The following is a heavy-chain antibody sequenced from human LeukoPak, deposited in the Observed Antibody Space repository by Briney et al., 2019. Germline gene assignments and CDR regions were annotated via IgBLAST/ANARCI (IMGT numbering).Heavy chain of an antibody. J-gene: IGHJ1*01. Sequence: FGTANYAQKFQGRVTITTDESTSTAYMELSSLRSEDTAVYYCAREPRYDFWTGGLGWYLQHWGQGTLVTVSS. V-gene: IGHV1-69*05. CDR3: AREPRYDFWTGGLGWYLQH. CDR2: FGTA. D-gene: IGHD3-3*01.